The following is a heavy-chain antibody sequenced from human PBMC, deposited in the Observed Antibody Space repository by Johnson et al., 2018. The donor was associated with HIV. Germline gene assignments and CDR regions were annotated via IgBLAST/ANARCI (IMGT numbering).Heavy chain of an antibody. CDR3: ARLFGELFLGAFDI. CDR1: GFTFSSYA. J-gene: IGHJ3*02. Sequence: QVLLVESGGGLVQPGGSLRLSCAASGFTFSSYAMHWVRQAPGKGLAWVAVIAYDGSNKYYAASVKGRFTISRDNSKNTLYLQMNSLRAEDTAVYYCARLFGELFLGAFDIWGQGTMVTVSS. V-gene: IGHV3-30-3*01. CDR2: IAYDGSNK. D-gene: IGHD3-10*01.